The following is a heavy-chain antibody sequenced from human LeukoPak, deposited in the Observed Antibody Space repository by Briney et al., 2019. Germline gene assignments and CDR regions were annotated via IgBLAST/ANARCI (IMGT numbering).Heavy chain of an antibody. CDR1: GGSISSSSYY. CDR3: ARVGRIVVADLGAFDI. D-gene: IGHD6-19*01. CDR2: IYYSGST. J-gene: IGHJ3*02. V-gene: IGHV4-31*03. Sequence: SETLSLTCTVSGGSISSSSYYWSWIRQHPGKGLEWIGYIYYSGSTYYNPSLKSRVTISVDTSKNQFSLKLSSVTAADTAVYYCARVGRIVVADLGAFDIWGQGTMVTVSS.